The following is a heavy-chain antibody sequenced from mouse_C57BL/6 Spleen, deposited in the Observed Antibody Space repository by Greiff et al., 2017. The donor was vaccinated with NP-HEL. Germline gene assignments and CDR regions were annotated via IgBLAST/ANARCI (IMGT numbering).Heavy chain of an antibody. V-gene: IGHV1-64*01. CDR2: IHPNSGST. J-gene: IGHJ4*01. CDR1: GYTFTSYW. D-gene: IGHD3-2*02. CDR3: ARGDSSGYGAMDY. Sequence: VQLQQPGAELVKPGASVKLSCKASGYTFTSYWMHWVKQRPGQGLEWIGMIHPNSGSTNYNEKFKSKATLTVDKSSSTAYMQLSSLTSEDSAVYYCARGDSSGYGAMDYWGQGTSVTVSS.